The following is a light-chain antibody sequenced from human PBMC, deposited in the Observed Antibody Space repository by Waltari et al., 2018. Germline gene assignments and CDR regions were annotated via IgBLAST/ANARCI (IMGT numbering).Light chain of an antibody. CDR2: GAY. CDR1: QNVERL. J-gene: IGKJ1*01. CDR3: QQYNNWPRT. V-gene: IGKV3-15*01. Sequence: ETLMTQSPATLSLTPGERATLSCRASQNVERLLAWYQQRPGQAPRPLISGAYTGPPGVPACFSGSGSATEFTLTIPSLQPEDFAHYGCQQYNNWPRTFGPGTRVEL.